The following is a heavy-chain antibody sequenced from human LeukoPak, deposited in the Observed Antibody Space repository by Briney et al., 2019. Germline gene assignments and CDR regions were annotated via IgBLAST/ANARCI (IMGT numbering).Heavy chain of an antibody. V-gene: IGHV3-74*01. CDR2: INSDGSYT. Sequence: GGSLRLSCVASGFSFSHYWMYWGRQAPGKGLVWVSRINSDGSYTDYADSAKGRFTISRDNAKDTLYLQMNSLRADDTAVYYCARADNWQSGGAWGQGTLVTVSS. D-gene: IGHD1-1*01. CDR1: GFSFSHYW. CDR3: ARADNWQSGGA. J-gene: IGHJ5*02.